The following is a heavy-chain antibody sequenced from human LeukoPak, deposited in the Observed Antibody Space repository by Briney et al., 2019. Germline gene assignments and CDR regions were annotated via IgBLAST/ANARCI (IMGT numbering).Heavy chain of an antibody. CDR1: GYSFTNYN. D-gene: IGHD3-10*01. Sequence: ASVKVSCKTSGYSFTNYNLHWVRQAPGQRLEWMGIIKPSGGDTNYAQKFQGRVTITRNTSISTAYMELSGLRSDDTAIYYCARGDYYGSPKTVAAWGQGTLVTVSS. J-gene: IGHJ5*02. CDR2: IKPSGGDT. V-gene: IGHV1-46*01. CDR3: ARGDYYGSPKTVAA.